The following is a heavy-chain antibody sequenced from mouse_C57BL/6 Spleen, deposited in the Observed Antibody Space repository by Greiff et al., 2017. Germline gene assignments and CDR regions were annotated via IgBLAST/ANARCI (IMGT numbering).Heavy chain of an antibody. CDR3: ARRVGRTLNFDY. V-gene: IGHV1-55*01. Sequence: QVQLQQPGAELVKPGASVKMSCKASGYTFTSYWITWVKQRPGQGLEWIGDIYPGSGSTNYNEKFKGKATLTVDTSSSTAYMQLSSLTSEDSAVYYCARRVGRTLNFDYWGQGTTLTVSS. D-gene: IGHD4-1*01. J-gene: IGHJ2*01. CDR1: GYTFTSYW. CDR2: IYPGSGST.